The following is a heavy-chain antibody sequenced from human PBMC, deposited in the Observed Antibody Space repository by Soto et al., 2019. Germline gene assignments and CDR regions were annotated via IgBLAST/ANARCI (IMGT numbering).Heavy chain of an antibody. D-gene: IGHD1-26*01. V-gene: IGHV4-39*02. CDR1: GGSISSSSYY. CDR2: IYYRGNT. J-gene: IGHJ3*02. CDR3: ARDSILGPITRAFDI. Sequence: SETLSLTCTVSGGSISSSSYYWVWICQPPGKGLEWIGSIYYRGNTYYNPSLKSRVTISVDTSKNHFSLNLSSVTAADTAVYYCARDSILGPITRAFDIWGQGTMVT.